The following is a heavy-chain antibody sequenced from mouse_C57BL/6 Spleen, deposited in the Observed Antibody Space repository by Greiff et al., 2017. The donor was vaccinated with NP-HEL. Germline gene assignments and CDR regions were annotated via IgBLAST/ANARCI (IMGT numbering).Heavy chain of an antibody. CDR2: INPSTGGT. CDR1: GYSFTGYY. V-gene: IGHV1-42*01. D-gene: IGHD3-3*01. CDR3: ARRKGTWYFDV. J-gene: IGHJ1*03. Sequence: EVQLQQSGPELVKPGASVKISCTASGYSFTGYYMNWVKQSPEKSLEWIGEINPSTGGTTYHQKLKAKATLTVDKSSSTAYMQLKSPTSEDSAVYYCARRKGTWYFDVWGTGTTVTVSS.